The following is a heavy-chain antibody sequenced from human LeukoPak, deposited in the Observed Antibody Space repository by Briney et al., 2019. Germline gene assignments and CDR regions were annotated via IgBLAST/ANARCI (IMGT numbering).Heavy chain of an antibody. CDR2: IYPGDSDT. CDR3: ARQGAHYDSYWFDP. Sequence: GESLKISCKGPGYSFNTYWIGWVRQMPGKGLEWMGIIYPGDSDTRYSPSFQGQVTISADKSISTAYLQWSSLKASDTAMYYCARQGAHYDSYWFDPWGQGTLVTVSS. J-gene: IGHJ5*02. CDR1: GYSFNTYW. D-gene: IGHD3-22*01. V-gene: IGHV5-51*01.